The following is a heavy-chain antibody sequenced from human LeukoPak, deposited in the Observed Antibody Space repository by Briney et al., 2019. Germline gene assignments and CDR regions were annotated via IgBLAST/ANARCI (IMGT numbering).Heavy chain of an antibody. Sequence: ASVKVSCKASGYTFTSYDINWVRQATGQGLEWMGWMNPNSGNTGYAQKFQGRVTITRNTSISTAYMELSSLRSEDTAVYYCARGRIGYDYGDYGVWFDPWGQGTLVTVSS. D-gene: IGHD4-17*01. V-gene: IGHV1-8*03. CDR1: GYTFTSYD. J-gene: IGHJ5*02. CDR2: MNPNSGNT. CDR3: ARGRIGYDYGDYGVWFDP.